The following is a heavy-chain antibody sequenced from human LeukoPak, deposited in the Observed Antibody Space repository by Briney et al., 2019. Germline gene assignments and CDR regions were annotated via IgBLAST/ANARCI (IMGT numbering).Heavy chain of an antibody. CDR2: IYDSGST. CDR3: ARDLRAGKEYSQH. Sequence: SETLSLTCTVSGGSIRSSYYYWGWIRQPPGKGLEWIGSIYDSGSTYYNPSLKSRVTISVDTSKNQFSLKLSSVTAADTAVYYCARDLRAGKEYSQHWGQGTLVTVSA. J-gene: IGHJ1*01. D-gene: IGHD6-19*01. CDR1: GGSIRSSYYY. V-gene: IGHV4-39*07.